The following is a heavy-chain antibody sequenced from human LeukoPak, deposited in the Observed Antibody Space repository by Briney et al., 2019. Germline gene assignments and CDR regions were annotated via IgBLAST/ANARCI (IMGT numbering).Heavy chain of an antibody. CDR1: GFTFSSYA. CDR3: AKKVNYYDTSDPGGWFDP. V-gene: IGHV3-23*01. D-gene: IGHD3-22*01. J-gene: IGHJ5*02. Sequence: GGSLRLSCAASGFTFSSYAMSWVRQAPGKGLEWVSTISGSGGSTYSADSVKGRFTISRDNSKNTLYLQMNSLRTQDRAMYFCAKKVNYYDTSDPGGWFDPWGQGTLVTVSS. CDR2: ISGSGGST.